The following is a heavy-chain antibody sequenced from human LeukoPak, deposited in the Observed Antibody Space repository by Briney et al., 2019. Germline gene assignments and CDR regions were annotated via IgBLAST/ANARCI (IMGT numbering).Heavy chain of an antibody. J-gene: IGHJ4*02. V-gene: IGHV3-23*01. Sequence: GGSLRLSCAASGFTFSSYAMSWVRQAPGKGLEWVSAISGSGGSTYYADSVKGRFTISRDNAKNSMFLQKNSLRAEDTAVYYCVRDGRSGWHFDHWGQGTRVTVFS. CDR1: GFTFSSYA. CDR2: ISGSGGST. CDR3: VRDGRSGWHFDH. D-gene: IGHD6-19*01.